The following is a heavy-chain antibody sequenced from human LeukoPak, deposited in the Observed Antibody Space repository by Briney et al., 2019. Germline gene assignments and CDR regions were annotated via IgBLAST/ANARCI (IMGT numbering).Heavy chain of an antibody. J-gene: IGHJ4*02. CDR3: ARGSYSNYIDS. CDR2: IYHSGST. CDR1: GGSISSGGYS. V-gene: IGHV4-30-2*01. D-gene: IGHD4-11*01. Sequence: SQTLSLTCAVSGGSISSGGYSWSWIRQPPGRGLEWIGYIYHSGSTYYNPSLKSRVTISVDRSENQFSLKLSSVTAADTAVYYCARGSYSNYIDSWGQGTLVTVSS.